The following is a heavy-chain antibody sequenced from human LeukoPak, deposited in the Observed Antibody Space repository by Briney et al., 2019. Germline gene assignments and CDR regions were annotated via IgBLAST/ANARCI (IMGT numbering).Heavy chain of an antibody. CDR2: ISGDGGST. J-gene: IGHJ4*02. CDR3: AKDMGEWGVDY. V-gene: IGHV3-43*02. Sequence: GGSLRLSCAASGFTFDDYVMHWVRQAPGKGLEWVSLISGDGGSTYSADSVKGRFTISGDNSKNSLYLQMNSLRTEDSALYYCAKDMGEWGVDYWGQGTLVTVSS. CDR1: GFTFDDYV. D-gene: IGHD1-26*01.